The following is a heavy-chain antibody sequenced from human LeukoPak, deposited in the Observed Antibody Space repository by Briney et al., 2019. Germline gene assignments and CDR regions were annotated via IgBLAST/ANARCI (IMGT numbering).Heavy chain of an antibody. CDR2: ISGSGGST. CDR1: GFTFSSYA. D-gene: IGHD3/OR15-3a*01. Sequence: AGGSLRLSCAASGFTFSSYAMSWVRQAPGKGLEWVSAISGSGGSTYYADSVKGRFTISRDNSKNTLYLQMNSLRAEDTAVYYCARDWTKRRYFDYWGQGTLVTVSS. J-gene: IGHJ4*02. CDR3: ARDWTKRRYFDY. V-gene: IGHV3-23*01.